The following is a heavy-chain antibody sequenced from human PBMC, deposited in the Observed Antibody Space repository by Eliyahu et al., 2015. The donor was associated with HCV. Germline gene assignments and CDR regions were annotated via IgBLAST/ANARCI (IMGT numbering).Heavy chain of an antibody. D-gene: IGHD2-15*01. CDR1: GFTVSKAY. CDR2: LYSSGQT. Sequence: VQLVESGGVLVQPGESLRLTCEAAGFTVSKAYMSWVRQAPGKGLEWVSILYSSGQTYYADSLQDRFTTSRDSSKNTLFLHLNNLRAEDTALYYCARNSYDIRYGYYFDLWGRGTLVTVSS. CDR3: ARNSYDIRYGYYFDL. J-gene: IGHJ2*01. V-gene: IGHV3-66*01.